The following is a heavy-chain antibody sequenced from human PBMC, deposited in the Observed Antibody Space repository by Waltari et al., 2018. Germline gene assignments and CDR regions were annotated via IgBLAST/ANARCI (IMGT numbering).Heavy chain of an antibody. CDR3: ARGPPIAAAGNWFDP. D-gene: IGHD6-13*01. CDR1: GYSFTSYW. J-gene: IGHJ5*02. Sequence: EVQLVQSGAEVKKPGESLKISCKGSGYSFTSYWIGWVRKMPGKGLAWMGIIYPGDSATGYSPSCQGQVTISADKAISTADLQWSSLKASDTAMYYCARGPPIAAAGNWFDPWGQGTLVTVSS. CDR2: IYPGDSAT. V-gene: IGHV5-51*01.